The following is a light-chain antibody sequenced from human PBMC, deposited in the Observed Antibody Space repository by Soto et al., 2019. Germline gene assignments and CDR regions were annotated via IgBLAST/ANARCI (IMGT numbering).Light chain of an antibody. CDR2: EVS. CDR3: SSYAGSNNPV. J-gene: IGLJ7*01. Sequence: SALTQPPSASGSPGQSVTISCTGTSSDVGGYNYVSWYQQHPGKAPKLMIYEVSKRPSGVPDRFSGSKSGNTASLTVSGLQAEDEADYYCSSYAGSNNPVFGGGTQLTVL. V-gene: IGLV2-8*01. CDR1: SSDVGGYNY.